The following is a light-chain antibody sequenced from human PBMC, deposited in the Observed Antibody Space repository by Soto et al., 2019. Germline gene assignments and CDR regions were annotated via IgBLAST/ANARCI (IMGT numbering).Light chain of an antibody. J-gene: IGLJ2*01. V-gene: IGLV6-57*01. CDR2: EDN. CDR3: QSYDSSNQGV. Sequence: NFMLTQPHSVSESPGKTVTISCTRSSGNIASNYVQWYQQRPGSSPTTVIYEDNQRPSGVHDRFSGSIDSSSNSAALTISGLKTEDEADYYCQSYDSSNQGVFGGGTKLTVL. CDR1: SGNIASNY.